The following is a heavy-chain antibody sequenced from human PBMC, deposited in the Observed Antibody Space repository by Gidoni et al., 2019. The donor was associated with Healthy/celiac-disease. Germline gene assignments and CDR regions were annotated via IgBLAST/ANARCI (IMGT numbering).Heavy chain of an antibody. V-gene: IGHV4-39*01. J-gene: IGHJ6*03. CDR1: GGSISSSSYY. CDR2: IYYSGST. CDR3: ARHGAAAGTVDYYMDV. D-gene: IGHD6-13*01. Sequence: GGSISSSSYYWGWIRQPPGKGLEWIGSIYYSGSTYYNPSLKSRVTISVGTSKNQFSLKLSSVTAADTAVYYCARHGAAAGTVDYYMDVWGKGTTVTVSS.